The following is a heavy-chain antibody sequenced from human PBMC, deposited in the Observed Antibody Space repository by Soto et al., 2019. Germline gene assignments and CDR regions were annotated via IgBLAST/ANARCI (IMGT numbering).Heavy chain of an antibody. CDR2: ISGSGGST. J-gene: IGHJ4*02. CDR3: AKVPLYGYSGYGGYYFDY. Sequence: GGSLRLSCAASGFTFSSYAMSWVRQAPGKGLEWVSAISGSGGSTYYADSVKGRFTISRDNSKNTLYLQMNSLRAEDTAVYYCAKVPLYGYSGYGGYYFDYWGQGTLVTVSS. D-gene: IGHD5-12*01. CDR1: GFTFSSYA. V-gene: IGHV3-23*01.